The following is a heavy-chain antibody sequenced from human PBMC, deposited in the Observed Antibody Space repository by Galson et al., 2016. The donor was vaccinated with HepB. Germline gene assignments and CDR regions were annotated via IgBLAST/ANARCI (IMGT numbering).Heavy chain of an antibody. Sequence: ETLSLTCAVSGDSVNSGSFYWSWIRQPPGKRLEWIGYSSYSGSTNYNPSLKSRVTISVDKSRNQFSLKLSSVTAADTAVYYCARVRYYFDYWGQGTLVTVSS. CDR2: SSYSGST. CDR3: ARVRYYFDY. J-gene: IGHJ4*02. V-gene: IGHV4-61*01. CDR1: GDSVNSGSFY.